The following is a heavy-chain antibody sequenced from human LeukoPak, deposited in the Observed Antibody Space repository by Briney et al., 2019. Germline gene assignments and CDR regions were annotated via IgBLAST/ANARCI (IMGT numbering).Heavy chain of an antibody. Sequence: SEALSLTCAVYGGSFSGYYWSWIRQPPGKGLEWIGEINHSGSTNYNPSLKSRVTISVDTSKNQFSLKVSSVTAADTAVYHCAMDCSSTRCYGNYYYGMDVWGKGTTVTVSS. D-gene: IGHD2-2*01. J-gene: IGHJ6*04. CDR3: AMDCSSTRCYGNYYYGMDV. CDR1: GGSFSGYY. V-gene: IGHV4-34*01. CDR2: INHSGST.